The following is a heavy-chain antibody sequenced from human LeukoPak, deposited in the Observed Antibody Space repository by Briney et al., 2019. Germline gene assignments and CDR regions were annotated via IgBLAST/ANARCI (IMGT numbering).Heavy chain of an antibody. J-gene: IGHJ4*02. CDR1: GFTVSSNC. Sequence: GGSLRLSCAASGFTVSSNCMSWVRQAPGKGLEWVSLICSGGNTYYADSVKGRFTISRDDSKNTLYLQMNSLRAEDTAVYYCARRYCSGGTCYFFDYWGQGTLVTVSS. D-gene: IGHD2-15*01. V-gene: IGHV3-53*01. CDR2: ICSGGNT. CDR3: ARRYCSGGTCYFFDY.